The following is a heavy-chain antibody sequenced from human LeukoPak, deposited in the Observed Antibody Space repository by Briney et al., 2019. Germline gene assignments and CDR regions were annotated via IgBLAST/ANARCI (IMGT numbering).Heavy chain of an antibody. CDR2: IRYDGSNK. V-gene: IGHV3-30*02. J-gene: IGHJ4*02. CDR1: GFTFSSYG. D-gene: IGHD5-24*01. Sequence: GGSLRLSCAASGFTFSSYGMHWVRQAPGKGLEWVAFIRYDGSNKYYADSVKGRFTISRDNSKNTLYLQMNSLRAEDTAVYYCAKVAPVEMATMADYFDYWGQGTLVTVSS. CDR3: AKVAPVEMATMADYFDY.